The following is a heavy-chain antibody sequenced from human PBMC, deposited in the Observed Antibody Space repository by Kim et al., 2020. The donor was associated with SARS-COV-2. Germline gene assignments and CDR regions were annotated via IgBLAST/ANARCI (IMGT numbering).Heavy chain of an antibody. CDR1: GYTFIKYA. J-gene: IGHJ4*02. Sequence: ASVKVSCKASGYTFIKYAMHWVRQAPGQRLEWMGWINAVNGNTVFSQKFQGRVTITRDTSASTAYMELSSLRSEDTAVYYCARGYYGSGPIWGDVWGQGTLVTVSS. D-gene: IGHD3-10*01. CDR3: ARGYYGSGPIWGDV. CDR2: INAVNGNT. V-gene: IGHV1-3*01.